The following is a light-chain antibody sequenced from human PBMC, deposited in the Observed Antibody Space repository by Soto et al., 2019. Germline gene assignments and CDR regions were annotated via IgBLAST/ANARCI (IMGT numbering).Light chain of an antibody. CDR1: QSVVYSSNNKNY. CDR2: WAS. V-gene: IGKV4-1*01. J-gene: IGKJ3*01. CDR3: QQYYSTPVT. Sequence: DIVMTQSPDSLAVSLGERATTNCKSSQSVVYSSNNKNYLAWYQQKPGQPPKLLIYWASTRESGVPDRFSGSGAGTDFTLTISSLQAEDVAVYYCQQYYSTPVTFGPGTKVDIK.